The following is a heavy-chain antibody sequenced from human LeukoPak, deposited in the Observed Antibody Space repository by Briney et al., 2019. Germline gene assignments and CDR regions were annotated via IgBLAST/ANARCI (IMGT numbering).Heavy chain of an antibody. J-gene: IGHJ3*02. CDR2: ISFDGSDK. CDR1: AFTFKKSG. Sequence: GGSLRLSCAASAFTFKKSGMHWVRQAPGKGLEWVAVISFDGSDKQYAESVEGRFTVSRDNSKDTVYLQMNSLRPEDTAVYYCAKDRRDGYTPGAFDIWGQGTMVTVSS. CDR3: AKDRRDGYTPGAFDI. V-gene: IGHV3-30*18. D-gene: IGHD5-24*01.